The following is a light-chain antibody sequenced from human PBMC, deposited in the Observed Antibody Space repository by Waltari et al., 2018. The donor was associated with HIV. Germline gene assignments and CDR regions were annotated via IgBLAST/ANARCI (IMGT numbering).Light chain of an antibody. CDR1: QSVLYSSNNKNY. J-gene: IGKJ1*01. CDR2: WAS. Sequence: DMEMTQFPDSLAVSLNERATINRKSSQSVLYSSNNKNYLAWYQQKPGQPPKLLIYWASTRESGVPDRFSGSGSGTDFTLTISSLQAEDVAVYYCQQYYSTPWTFGQGTKVEI. V-gene: IGKV4-1*01. CDR3: QQYYSTPWT.